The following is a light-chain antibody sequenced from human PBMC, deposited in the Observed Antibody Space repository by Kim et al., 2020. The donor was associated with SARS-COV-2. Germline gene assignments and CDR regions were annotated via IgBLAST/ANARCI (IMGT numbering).Light chain of an antibody. Sequence: DIKMTQSPSSLSASVGDRVTITCRASQSMSNYLNWYQQKPGKAPKLLIYAASSLHSGVPSRFSGSGSGTDFTLTISSLQPEDFATYYCQQSYYIPLTFGGGTKVDIK. CDR2: AAS. CDR3: QQSYYIPLT. J-gene: IGKJ4*01. V-gene: IGKV1-39*01. CDR1: QSMSNY.